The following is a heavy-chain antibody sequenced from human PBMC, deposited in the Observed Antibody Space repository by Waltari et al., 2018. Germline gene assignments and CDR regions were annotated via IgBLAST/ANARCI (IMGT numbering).Heavy chain of an antibody. D-gene: IGHD1-26*01. Sequence: EVQLVESGGGLVQPGRSLRLSCAASGFTFDDYAMHWVRQAPWNVLERVSGISWNSGNIGYADSVKGRFTISRDNAKNSLYLQMNSLRTGDTAWYYCAKGHSGSYGLDSWGQGTLVTVSP. J-gene: IGHJ4*02. CDR3: AKGHSGSYGLDS. CDR2: ISWNSGNI. V-gene: IGHV3-9*01. CDR1: GFTFDDYA.